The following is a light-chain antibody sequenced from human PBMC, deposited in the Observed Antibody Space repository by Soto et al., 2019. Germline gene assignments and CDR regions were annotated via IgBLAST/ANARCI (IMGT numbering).Light chain of an antibody. J-gene: IGLJ7*01. V-gene: IGLV2-11*01. CDR1: SSDVGGYNY. CDR2: DVS. CDR3: ATWDDDLNAAV. Sequence: QSVLTQPRSVSGSPGQSVTISCTGTSSDVGGYNYVSWYQQHPGKAPKLMIYDVSKRPSGVPDRFSGSKSGNTASLTISGLQAEDDADYYCATWDDDLNAAVFGGGTQLTVL.